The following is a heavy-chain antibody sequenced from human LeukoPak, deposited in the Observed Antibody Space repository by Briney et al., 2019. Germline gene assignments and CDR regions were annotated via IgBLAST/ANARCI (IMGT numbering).Heavy chain of an antibody. D-gene: IGHD2-2*01. J-gene: IGHJ4*02. V-gene: IGHV4-34*01. CDR3: ARSVCSSPSCYDY. Sequence: SETLSLTCAVCGGSFSGYYWSWIRQPPGKGLEGIGEINHSGSTNYNPSLKSRVTISVDTSKNQFSLKLSSVTAADTAVYYCARSVCSSPSCYDYWGQGTLVTVSS. CDR1: GGSFSGYY. CDR2: INHSGST.